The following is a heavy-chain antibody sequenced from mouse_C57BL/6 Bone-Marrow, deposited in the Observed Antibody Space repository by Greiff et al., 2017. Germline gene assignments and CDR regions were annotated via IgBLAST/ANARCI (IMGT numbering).Heavy chain of an antibody. D-gene: IGHD1-1*01. CDR3: AREPYYYGSSLFAY. V-gene: IGHV1-64*01. J-gene: IGHJ3*01. CDR2: IHPNSGST. Sequence: QVQLQQPGAELVKPGASVKLSCKASGYTFTSYWMHWVKQRPGQGLEWIGMIHPNSGSTNYNEKFKSKATLTVDKSSSTAYMQLSSLTSEDSAVYYCAREPYYYGSSLFAYWGQGTLVTVSA. CDR1: GYTFTSYW.